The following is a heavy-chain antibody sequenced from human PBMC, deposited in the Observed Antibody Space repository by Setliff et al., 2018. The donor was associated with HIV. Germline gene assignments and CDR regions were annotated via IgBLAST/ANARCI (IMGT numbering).Heavy chain of an antibody. J-gene: IGHJ3*02. V-gene: IGHV1-69*05. Sequence: SVKVSCKASGYSFSDYYIHWVRQAPGQGLEWIGGIIPIFGTANYAQKFQGRVTITTDESTGTTYMELSSLRSEDTAVYYCAREVGTYSGSYAVADGFDIWGQGTMVT. CDR1: GYSFSDYY. CDR2: IIPIFGTA. CDR3: AREVGTYSGSYAVADGFDI. D-gene: IGHD1-26*01.